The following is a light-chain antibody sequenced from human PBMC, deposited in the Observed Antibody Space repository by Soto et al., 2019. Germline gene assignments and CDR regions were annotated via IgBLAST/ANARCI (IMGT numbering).Light chain of an antibody. J-gene: IGKJ5*01. V-gene: IGKV3-11*01. CDR3: QQRSNWSIT. CDR2: DAS. CDR1: QSVSSY. Sequence: EIVLTQSLTTLSLSPGERATLSCRASQSVSSYLAWYQQKPGQAPRLLIYDASNRATGIPARFSGSGSGTDFTLTISSLEPEDFAVYYCQQRSNWSITFGQGTRLEIK.